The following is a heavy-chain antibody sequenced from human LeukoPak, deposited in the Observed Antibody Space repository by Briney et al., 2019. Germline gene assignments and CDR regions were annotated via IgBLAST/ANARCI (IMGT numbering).Heavy chain of an antibody. CDR1: GDSISSSNYH. V-gene: IGHV4-61*05. CDR2: IYYSGST. Sequence: SETLSLTCVVSGDSISSSNYHWGWIRQPPGRGLEWIGYIYYSGSTNYNPSLKSRVTISVDTSKNQFSLKLSSVTAADTAVYYCARFPRTQALQYDYVWGRWAFDIWGQGTMVTVSS. CDR3: ARFPRTQALQYDYVWGRWAFDI. D-gene: IGHD3-16*01. J-gene: IGHJ3*02.